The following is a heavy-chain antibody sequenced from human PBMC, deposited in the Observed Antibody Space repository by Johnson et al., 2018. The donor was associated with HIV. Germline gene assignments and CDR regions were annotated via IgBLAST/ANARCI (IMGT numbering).Heavy chain of an antibody. CDR1: GFTFSSYA. V-gene: IGHV3-7*01. CDR2: IKQDGSEK. Sequence: VQLVESVGGVVQPGRSLRLSCAASGFTFSSYAMHWVRQAPGKGLEWVANIKQDGSEKYYSDSVKGRFTISRDNAKNSLYLQMNSLRAEDTAVYFCVRDRGTVVIWSDAFDIWGQGTMVTVSS. CDR3: VRDRGTVVIWSDAFDI. D-gene: IGHD3-22*01. J-gene: IGHJ3*02.